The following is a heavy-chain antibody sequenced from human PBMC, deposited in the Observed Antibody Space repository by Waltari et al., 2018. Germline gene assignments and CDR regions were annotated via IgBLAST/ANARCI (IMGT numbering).Heavy chain of an antibody. V-gene: IGHV4-39*01. CDR3: ARHRGLRWNTFDY. CDR2: IYYSGST. J-gene: IGHJ4*02. Sequence: QLQLQESGPGLVKPSETLSLTCTVSGGSISSSSYYWGWIRQPPGKGLEWIGSIYYSGSTYYNPSLKSRVTISVNTSKNQFSLKLSSVTAADTAVYYCARHRGLRWNTFDYWGQGTLVTVSS. D-gene: IGHD4-17*01. CDR1: GGSISSSSYY.